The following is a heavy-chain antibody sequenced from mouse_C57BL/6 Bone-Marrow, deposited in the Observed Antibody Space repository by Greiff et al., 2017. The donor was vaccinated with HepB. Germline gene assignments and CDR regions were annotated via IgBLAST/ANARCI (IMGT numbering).Heavy chain of an antibody. CDR2: INPSTGGT. J-gene: IGHJ2*01. CDR1: GYSFTGYY. V-gene: IGHV1-42*01. D-gene: IGHD2-3*01. CDR3: ANDGYYY. Sequence: EVQLQQSGPELVKPGASVKISCKASGYSFTGYYMNWVKQSPEKSLEWIGEINPSTGGTTYNQKFKAKATLTVDKSSSTAYMRLKSLTSEDSAVYYCANDGYYYWGQGTTLTVSS.